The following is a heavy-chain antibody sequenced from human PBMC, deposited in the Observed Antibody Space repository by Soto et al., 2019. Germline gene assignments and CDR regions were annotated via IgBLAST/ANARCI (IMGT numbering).Heavy chain of an antibody. CDR2: IIPIFGTA. V-gene: IGHV1-69*13. Sequence: ASVKVSCKASGGTFSSYAISWVRQAPGQGLEWMGGIIPIFGTANYAQKFQGRVTITVDESTSTAYMELSSLRSEDTAVYYCARDPPTYYGMDVWGQGTTVTVSS. CDR3: ARDPPTYYGMDV. J-gene: IGHJ6*02. CDR1: GGTFSSYA.